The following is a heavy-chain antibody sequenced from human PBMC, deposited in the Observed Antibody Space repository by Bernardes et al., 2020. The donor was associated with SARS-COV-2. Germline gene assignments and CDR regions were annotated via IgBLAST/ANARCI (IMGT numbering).Heavy chain of an antibody. D-gene: IGHD3-16*01. V-gene: IGHV3-13*01. CDR2: IGTAGDT. CDR1: GFTFSSYD. J-gene: IGHJ4*02. Sequence: GGSLRLSCAASGFTFSSYDIHWVRQATGKGLEWVSPIGTAGDTYYPGSVKGRFSISRDNSKNTLFLQMNSLRVEDTAVYYCASRMATSWGFDYWGQGTLVTVSS. CDR3: ASRMATSWGFDY.